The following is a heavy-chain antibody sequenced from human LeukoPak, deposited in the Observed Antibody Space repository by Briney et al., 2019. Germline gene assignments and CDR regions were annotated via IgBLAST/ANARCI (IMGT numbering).Heavy chain of an antibody. CDR1: GGSFSGYY. J-gene: IGHJ4*02. D-gene: IGHD6-13*01. CDR2: ISGSGGST. Sequence: PSETLSLTCVVYGGSFSGYYWSWIRQPPGKGLEWVSAISGSGGSTYYADSVKGRFTISRDNSKNTLYLQMNSLRAEDTAVYYCAKDRAKAAAGTYDYWGQGTLVTVSS. V-gene: IGHV3-23*01. CDR3: AKDRAKAAAGTYDY.